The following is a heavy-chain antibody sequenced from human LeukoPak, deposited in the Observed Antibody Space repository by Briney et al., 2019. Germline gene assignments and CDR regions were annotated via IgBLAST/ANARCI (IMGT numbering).Heavy chain of an antibody. Sequence: GGSLRLSRAAAGFTFGSSAMSWVRQAPGKGLEWVSGINSRGDKTYYADSVKGRFTISRDNSKNTLYLQMNSLRAEDTAVYHYVKKFYYYSVGYYAFDIWGQGTMVTVSS. CDR3: VKKFYYYSVGYYAFDI. D-gene: IGHD3-22*01. V-gene: IGHV3-23*01. CDR2: INSRGDKT. J-gene: IGHJ3*02. CDR1: GFTFGSSA.